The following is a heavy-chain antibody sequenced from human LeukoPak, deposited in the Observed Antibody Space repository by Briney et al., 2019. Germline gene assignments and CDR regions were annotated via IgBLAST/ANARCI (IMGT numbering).Heavy chain of an antibody. CDR2: ISYDGSNK. CDR1: GFTFSSYA. CDR3: AGCSGGSCYSRGKYGVDV. Sequence: PGRSLRLSCAASGFTFSSYAMHWVRQAPGKGLEWVAVISYDGSNKYYADSVKGRFTISRDNPKNTLYLQMNSLRAEDTAVYYCAGCSGGSCYSRGKYGVDVWGQGTTVIVSS. J-gene: IGHJ6*02. D-gene: IGHD2-15*01. V-gene: IGHV3-30*04.